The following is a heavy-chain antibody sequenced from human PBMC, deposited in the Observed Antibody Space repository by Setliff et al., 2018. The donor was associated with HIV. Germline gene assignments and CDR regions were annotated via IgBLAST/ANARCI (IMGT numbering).Heavy chain of an antibody. V-gene: IGHV3-7*03. D-gene: IGHD5-18*01. CDR2: IKQDGITK. J-gene: IGHJ2*01. Sequence: GGSLRLSCASSGFIFGDYWMTWVRQAPGKGLEWVASIKQDGITKYYVDSVKGRFTISRDNAKNSLYLQMNSLRAEDTAVYYCARDVKGYIYGSTYWYFDLWGRGTLVTVSS. CDR3: ARDVKGYIYGSTYWYFDL. CDR1: GFIFGDYW.